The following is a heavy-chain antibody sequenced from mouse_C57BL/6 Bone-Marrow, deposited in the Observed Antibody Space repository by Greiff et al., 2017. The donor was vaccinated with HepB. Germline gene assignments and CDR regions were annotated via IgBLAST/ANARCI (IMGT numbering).Heavy chain of an antibody. D-gene: IGHD2-4*01. J-gene: IGHJ4*01. CDR3: ARSLYEYDCGAMDY. CDR1: GFTFTDYY. CDR2: IRSKVNGYTT. V-gene: IGHV7-3*01. Sequence: EVQLLESGGGLVQPGGSLSFSCAASGFTFTDYYMTWVRQPPGKALEWLGIIRSKVNGYTTDYSPSVKGRFTISRDNCQSILYLQRNALRAEDSATYYCARSLYEYDCGAMDYWGQGTSGTVSS.